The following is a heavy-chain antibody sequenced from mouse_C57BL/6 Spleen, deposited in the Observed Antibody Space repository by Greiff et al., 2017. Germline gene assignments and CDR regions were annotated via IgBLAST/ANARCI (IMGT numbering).Heavy chain of an antibody. J-gene: IGHJ2*01. CDR1: GYTFTSYD. CDR3: ASEGYDGYCGYFDY. Sequence: VQLQQSGPELVKPGASVKLSCKASGYTFTSYDINWVKQRPGQGLEWIGWIYPRDGSTKYNEKFKGKATLTVGTSSSKAYMELPSLTSDDSAVYFCASEGYDGYCGYFDYWGQGTTLTVSS. V-gene: IGHV1-85*01. D-gene: IGHD2-3*01. CDR2: IYPRDGST.